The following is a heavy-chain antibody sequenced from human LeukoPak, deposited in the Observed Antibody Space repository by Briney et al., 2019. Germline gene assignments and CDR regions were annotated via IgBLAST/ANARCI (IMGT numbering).Heavy chain of an antibody. J-gene: IGHJ1*01. D-gene: IGHD3-22*01. Sequence: SRTLSLTCTVSGDSIDSGGFYWTWTRHRPGKGLECIGYMHHSGYTIYNPPLRTRVIISPDTPKTQYSLKLSSVTAADTAVYFWANIRAVLREDEVGDYYGPAAYFQDWGPGTLVTVSS. CDR2: MHHSGYT. V-gene: IGHV4-31*03. CDR3: ANIRAVLREDEVGDYYGPAAYFQD. CDR1: GDSIDSGGFY.